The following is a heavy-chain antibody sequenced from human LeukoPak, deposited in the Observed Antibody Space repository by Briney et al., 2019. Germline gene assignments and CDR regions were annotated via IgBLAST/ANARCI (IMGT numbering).Heavy chain of an antibody. CDR2: ISWDGTIK. V-gene: IGHV3-30-3*01. CDR1: GFTFRSYA. Sequence: GKSLRLSCAASGFTFRSYAIHWVRQAPGKGLEWVAFISWDGTIKYYADSVKGRFTISRDNSKNTLYLQMNSLRAEDTAVYYCAKDSRWTTRSLFDYWGQGTLVTVSS. CDR3: AKDSRWTTRSLFDY. J-gene: IGHJ4*02. D-gene: IGHD4-17*01.